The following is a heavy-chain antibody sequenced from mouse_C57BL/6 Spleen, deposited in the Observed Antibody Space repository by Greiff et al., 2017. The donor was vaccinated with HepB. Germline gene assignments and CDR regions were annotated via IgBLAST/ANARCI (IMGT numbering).Heavy chain of an antibody. Sequence: EVQLQQSGPELVKPGASVKISCKASGYTFTDYYMNWVKQSHGKSLEWIGDINPNNGGTSYNQKFKGKATLTVDKSSSTAYMELRSLTSEDSAVYYCASPGPYYAMDYWGQGTSVTVSS. CDR2: INPNNGGT. V-gene: IGHV1-26*01. CDR3: ASPGPYYAMDY. D-gene: IGHD4-1*01. J-gene: IGHJ4*01. CDR1: GYTFTDYY.